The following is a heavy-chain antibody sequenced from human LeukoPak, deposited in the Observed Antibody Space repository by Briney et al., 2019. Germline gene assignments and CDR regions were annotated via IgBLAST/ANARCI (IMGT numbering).Heavy chain of an antibody. Sequence: GGSLRLSCAASGLTFSSYAMSWVRQAPGEGLEWVSAISGSGGSTYYADSVKGRFTISRDNSKNTLYLQMNSLRAEDTAVYYCAKGRGFGELLGGEFDYWGQGTLVTVSS. CDR1: GLTFSSYA. J-gene: IGHJ4*02. CDR3: AKGRGFGELLGGEFDY. V-gene: IGHV3-23*01. CDR2: ISGSGGST. D-gene: IGHD3-10*01.